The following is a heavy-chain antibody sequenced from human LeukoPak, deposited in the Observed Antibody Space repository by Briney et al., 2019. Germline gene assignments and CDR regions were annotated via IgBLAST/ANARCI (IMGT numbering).Heavy chain of an antibody. J-gene: IGHJ4*02. Sequence: GSLRPSCAASGFTFSSYWMSWVRQAPGKGLEWVANIKQDGSEKYYVDSVKGRFTISRDNAKNSLYLQMNSLRAEDTAVYYCARDRAYYYDSSGYYYEAYDYWGQGTLVTVSS. CDR3: ARDRAYYYDSSGYYYEAYDY. CDR1: GFTFSSYW. CDR2: IKQDGSEK. V-gene: IGHV3-7*01. D-gene: IGHD3-22*01.